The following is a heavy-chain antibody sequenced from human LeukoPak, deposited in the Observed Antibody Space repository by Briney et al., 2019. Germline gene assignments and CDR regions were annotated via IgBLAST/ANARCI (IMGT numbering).Heavy chain of an antibody. J-gene: IGHJ6*03. V-gene: IGHV3-21*01. CDR2: ISSSSAYI. Sequence: GGSLRLSXAASGFSFSTYSMNWIRQAPGKGLEWVSSISSSSAYIYYADSVKGRFIISRDNAENSLYLQLNSLRAEDTAVYYCARDWNYYYMDVWGKGTTVTVSS. CDR3: ARDWNYYYMDV. D-gene: IGHD1-1*01. CDR1: GFSFSTYS.